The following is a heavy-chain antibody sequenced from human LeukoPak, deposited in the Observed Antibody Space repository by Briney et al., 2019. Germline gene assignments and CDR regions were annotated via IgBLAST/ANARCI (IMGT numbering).Heavy chain of an antibody. D-gene: IGHD3-3*01. V-gene: IGHV1-69*01. Sequence: ASVKVSCKASGGTFSSYAISWVRQAPGQGFEWMGGIIPIFGTANYAQKFQGRVTITADGSTSTAYMELSSLRSEDTAVYYCAKPLRFLEWSIGMDVWGQGTTVTVSS. CDR2: IIPIFGTA. J-gene: IGHJ6*02. CDR3: AKPLRFLEWSIGMDV. CDR1: GGTFSSYA.